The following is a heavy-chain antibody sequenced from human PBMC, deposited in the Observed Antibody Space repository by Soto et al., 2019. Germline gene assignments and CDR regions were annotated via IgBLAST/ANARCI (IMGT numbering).Heavy chain of an antibody. J-gene: IGHJ6*02. Sequence: SETLSLTCTVSGGSISNDDYYWSWIRQPPGKGLEWIGHIYYNGNTYYNPSLKSRLIMSLDTSQNQFSLHLTSVIAADSASYFCARATTVTSSFFYYGLDVWGQGTTVTVSS. CDR3: ARATTVTSSFFYYGLDV. CDR2: IYYNGNT. D-gene: IGHD4-17*01. CDR1: GGSISNDDYY. V-gene: IGHV4-30-4*08.